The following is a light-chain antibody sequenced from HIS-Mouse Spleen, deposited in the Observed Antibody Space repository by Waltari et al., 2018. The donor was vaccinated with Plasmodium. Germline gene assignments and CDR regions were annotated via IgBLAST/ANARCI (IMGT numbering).Light chain of an antibody. V-gene: IGLV3-10*01. J-gene: IGLJ3*02. Sequence: SYELTQPPSVSVSPGQTARITCSGDALPKKYAYWYQQKSGQATVLVIYEDSKRPSGIPERFSGSSSGTMATLTISGAQVEDGADYYCYSTDSSGNHRVFGGGTKLTVL. CDR1: ALPKKY. CDR3: YSTDSSGNHRV. CDR2: EDS.